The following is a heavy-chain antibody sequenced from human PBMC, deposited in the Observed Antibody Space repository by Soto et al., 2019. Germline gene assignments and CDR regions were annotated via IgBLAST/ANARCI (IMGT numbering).Heavy chain of an antibody. CDR1: GYTFSDYF. CDR2: INPKTAAT. D-gene: IGHD1-26*01. CDR3: ARIKWGLDYYSGMDV. Sequence: QVQLVQSGAEVKKSGASVKVSCKASGYTFSDYFIQWLRQAPGQGLEWVAWINPKTAATNYAKKFQDRVTLTSYTSFSTAYLELTRLRPDDTDVYDCARIKWGLDYYSGMDVWGQGTAVTVSS. J-gene: IGHJ6*02. V-gene: IGHV1-2*02.